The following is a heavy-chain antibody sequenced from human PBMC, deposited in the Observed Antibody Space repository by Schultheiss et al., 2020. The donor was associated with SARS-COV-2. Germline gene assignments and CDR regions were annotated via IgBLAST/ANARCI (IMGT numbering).Heavy chain of an antibody. D-gene: IGHD4-17*01. V-gene: IGHV3-30*01. J-gene: IGHJ4*02. CDR1: GFTFSGHP. CDR3: ARGLLTVNAYYFDY. CDR2: ISYDGSKK. Sequence: GGSLRLSCAASGFTFSGHPMHWVRQAPGKGLEWVAVISYDGSKKYYADSVKGRFTISRDNSKNTMYLQMNSLRSDDTAVYYCARGLLTVNAYYFDYWGQGTLVTVAS.